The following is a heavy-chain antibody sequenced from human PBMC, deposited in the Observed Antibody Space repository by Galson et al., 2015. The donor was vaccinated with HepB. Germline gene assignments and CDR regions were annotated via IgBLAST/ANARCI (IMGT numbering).Heavy chain of an antibody. D-gene: IGHD3-16*01. CDR2: ISSSSSYI. J-gene: IGHJ4*02. V-gene: IGHV3-21*01. Sequence: SLRLSCAASGFTFRSYSMNWVRQAPGKGLEWVSSISSSSSYIYYADSVKGRFTISRDNAKNSLYLQMNSLRAEDTAVYYCARGPLGGSRNFDYWGQGTLVTVSS. CDR1: GFTFRSYS. CDR3: ARGPLGGSRNFDY.